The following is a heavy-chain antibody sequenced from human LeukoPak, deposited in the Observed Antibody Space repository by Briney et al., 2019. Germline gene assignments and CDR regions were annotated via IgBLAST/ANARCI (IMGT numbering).Heavy chain of an antibody. J-gene: IGHJ1*01. CDR1: GGSIRSYY. V-gene: IGHV4-59*12. CDR3: ARGAKQQLVPRAEYFQH. D-gene: IGHD6-13*01. Sequence: SETLSLTCTVSGGSIRSYYWSWIRQPPGKGLEWVGYIFYSGTTDSNPSLKSRVTISVDTSKNQFSLKLSSATAADTAVYYCARGAKQQLVPRAEYFQHWGQGTLVTVSS. CDR2: IFYSGTT.